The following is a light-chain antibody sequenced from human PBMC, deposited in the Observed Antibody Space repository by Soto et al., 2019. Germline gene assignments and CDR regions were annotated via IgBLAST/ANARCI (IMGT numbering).Light chain of an antibody. CDR1: TTDIGSYNF. J-gene: IGLJ3*02. CDR2: EVS. Sequence: QSALTQPASVSGSPGQSITMSCTGSTTDIGSYNFVSGYQQHAGKAPKLVLYEVSNRPSGVSSRFSGSKSGNSASLTISGLQPEVVAHYFCCSYAATSTLVFGGGTKLTVL. CDR3: CSYAATSTLV. V-gene: IGLV2-14*01.